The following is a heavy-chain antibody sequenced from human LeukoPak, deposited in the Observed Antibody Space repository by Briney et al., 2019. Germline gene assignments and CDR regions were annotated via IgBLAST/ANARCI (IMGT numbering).Heavy chain of an antibody. CDR3: ARQHTTVTSYWYFDL. Sequence: SETLSLTCTVSGGSISNYYWSWIRQPAGKGLEWIGRIYTSGSTNYNPSLKSRVTISVDTSKNQFSLKLSSVTAADTAVYYCARQHTTVTSYWYFDLWGRGTLVTVSS. V-gene: IGHV4-4*07. CDR2: IYTSGST. CDR1: GGSISNYY. D-gene: IGHD4-17*01. J-gene: IGHJ2*01.